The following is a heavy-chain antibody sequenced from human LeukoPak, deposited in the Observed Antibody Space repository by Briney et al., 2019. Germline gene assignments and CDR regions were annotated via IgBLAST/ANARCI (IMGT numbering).Heavy chain of an antibody. CDR2: ISGSGGST. CDR3: AKTGNSSSWYEDYFDY. V-gene: IGHV3-23*01. D-gene: IGHD6-13*01. J-gene: IGHJ4*02. Sequence: GGSLRLSCAVSGFTVSGNYMSWVRQAPGKGLEWVSAISGSGGSTYYADSVKGRFTISRDNSKNTLYLQMNSLRAEDTAVYYCAKTGNSSSWYEDYFDYWGQGTLVTVSS. CDR1: GFTVSGNY.